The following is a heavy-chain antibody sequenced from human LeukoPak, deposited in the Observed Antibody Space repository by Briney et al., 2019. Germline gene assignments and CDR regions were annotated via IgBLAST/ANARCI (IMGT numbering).Heavy chain of an antibody. V-gene: IGHV4-59*08. CDR3: ARPSSGSYSYAFDI. J-gene: IGHJ3*02. CDR2: IYYSGST. CDR1: GGSISTYY. Sequence: SETLSLTCTVSGGSISTYYWSWIRQPPGKGLEWIGYIYYSGSTNYNPSLKSRVTILVDTSKNQVSLKLSSVTAADTAVYYCARPSSGSYSYAFDIWGQGTMVTVSS. D-gene: IGHD3-10*01.